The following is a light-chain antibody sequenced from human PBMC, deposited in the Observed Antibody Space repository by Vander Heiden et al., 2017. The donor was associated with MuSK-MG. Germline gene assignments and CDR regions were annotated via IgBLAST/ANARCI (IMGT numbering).Light chain of an antibody. CDR3: QQRSNWPTT. CDR2: DAS. J-gene: IGKJ4*01. CDR1: QSVSSF. Sequence: EIVLTQSPATQSLSPGERATLSCRASQSVSSFLAWYQQKPGQAPRLLIYDASNRATGIPARFSGSGSGTDFTLTISSLEPEDFAVYYCQQRSNWPTTFGGGTKVETK. V-gene: IGKV3-11*01.